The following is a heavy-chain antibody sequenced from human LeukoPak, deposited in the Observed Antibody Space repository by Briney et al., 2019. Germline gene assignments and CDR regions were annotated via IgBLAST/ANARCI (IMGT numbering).Heavy chain of an antibody. CDR2: INHSGST. CDR1: GGSLSGYY. CDR3: ARQGPITMVRGVNIRHEYYYYYYMDV. D-gene: IGHD3-10*01. Sequence: PSDTLSLTCAVYGGSLSGYYWSWFRQPPGKGLEWIGEINHSGSTHYKPSLKSRVTISLDTSQNQFSLRLSSVTAADPAVYYWARQGPITMVRGVNIRHEYYYYYYMDVWGKGTTVTISS. J-gene: IGHJ6*03. V-gene: IGHV4-34*01.